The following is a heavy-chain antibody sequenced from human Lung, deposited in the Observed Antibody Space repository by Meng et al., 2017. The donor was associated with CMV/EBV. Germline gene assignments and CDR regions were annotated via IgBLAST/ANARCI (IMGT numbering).Heavy chain of an antibody. J-gene: IGHJ4*02. CDR3: ARTPVRFCNTHMCYAFDY. D-gene: IGHD2-2*01. CDR2: LYPDGST. CDR1: SDSSTNYF. Sequence: QGQRKEPGPRLVKPSETLAVTCIFSSDSSTNYFWSWVRQPAGKGLEWIGRLYPDGSTDYNPSLSSRLTLSLDTSKIRFSLKLRSVTAADTAIYYCARTPVRFCNTHMCYAFDYWGQGALVTVSS. V-gene: IGHV4-4*07.